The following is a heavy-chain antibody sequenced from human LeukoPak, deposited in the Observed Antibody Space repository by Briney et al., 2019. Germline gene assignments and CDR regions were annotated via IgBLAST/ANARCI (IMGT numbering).Heavy chain of an antibody. CDR2: ISYDGSNK. Sequence: GALRLSCAASGFTFSSYGMHWVRQAPGKGLEWVAVISYDGSNKYYADSVKGRFTISRDNSKNTLYLQMNSLRAEDTAVYYCAKGGSYSSPYYYYGMDVWGQGTTVTVSS. D-gene: IGHD1-26*01. CDR3: AKGGSYSSPYYYYGMDV. J-gene: IGHJ6*02. V-gene: IGHV3-30*18. CDR1: GFTFSSYG.